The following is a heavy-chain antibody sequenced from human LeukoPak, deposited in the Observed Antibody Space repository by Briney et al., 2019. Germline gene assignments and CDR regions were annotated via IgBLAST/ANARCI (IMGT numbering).Heavy chain of an antibody. CDR1: EFTFSTYG. D-gene: IGHD6-13*01. CDR3: AKDNVAAAGRYFDY. Sequence: GGSLRLSCAASEFTFSTYGMHWVRQAPGKGLEWVALISYDGSNKYFADSVKGRFTISRDNSKNTLYLQMHSLRAEDTAVYYCAKDNVAAAGRYFDYWGQGTLVTVSS. V-gene: IGHV3-30*18. J-gene: IGHJ4*02. CDR2: ISYDGSNK.